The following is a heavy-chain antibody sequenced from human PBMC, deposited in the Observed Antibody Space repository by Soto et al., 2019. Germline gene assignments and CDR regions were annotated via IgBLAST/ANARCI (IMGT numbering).Heavy chain of an antibody. D-gene: IGHD3-22*01. J-gene: IGHJ4*02. V-gene: IGHV2-5*01. CDR3: ARSYYYDSSGYYYGYFDY. CDR1: GFSLSTSGVG. CDR2: IYWNDDK. Sequence: SGPTLVNPTQTLTLTCSFSGFSLSTSGVGVGWIRQPPGKALEWLALIYWNDDKRYSPYLKSRLTITKDTSKNQVVLTMTNMDPVDTATYYCARSYYYDSSGYYYGYFDYWGQGTLVTVSS.